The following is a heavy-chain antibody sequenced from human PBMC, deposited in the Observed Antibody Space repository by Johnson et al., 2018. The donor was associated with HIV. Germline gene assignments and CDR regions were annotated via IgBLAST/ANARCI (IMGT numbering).Heavy chain of an antibody. V-gene: IGHV3-66*01. CDR3: ARDWDAYGAFDI. Sequence: VQLVESGGGLVQPGGSLRLSCAASGFTVSSKYMSWVRQAPGKGLEWVSVIYSGGSTYYADSVKGRFTISRDNSKNTLYLQLNTLRAADTAVYYCARDWDAYGAFDIWGQGTMVTVSS. CDR2: IYSGGST. J-gene: IGHJ3*02. CDR1: GFTVSSKY. D-gene: IGHD1-26*01.